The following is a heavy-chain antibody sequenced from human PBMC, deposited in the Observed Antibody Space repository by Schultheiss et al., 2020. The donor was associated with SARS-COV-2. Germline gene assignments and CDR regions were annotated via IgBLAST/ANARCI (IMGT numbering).Heavy chain of an antibody. CDR1: GFTFSSYG. Sequence: GESLKISCAASGFTFSSYGMHWVRQAPGKGLEWVAVIWYDGSNKYYADSVKGRFTISRDNSKNTLYLQMNSLRAEDTAVYYCARGGGIAVSPFDYWGQGTLVTVSS. CDR3: ARGGGIAVSPFDY. CDR2: IWYDGSNK. D-gene: IGHD6-19*01. V-gene: IGHV3-33*08. J-gene: IGHJ4*02.